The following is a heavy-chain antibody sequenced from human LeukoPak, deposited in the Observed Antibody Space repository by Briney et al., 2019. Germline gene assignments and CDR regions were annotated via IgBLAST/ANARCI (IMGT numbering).Heavy chain of an antibody. J-gene: IGHJ4*02. V-gene: IGHV1-2*02. CDR3: ARERSGTTVRGVMGY. CDR1: GYTFTGYY. Sequence: APVKVSCKASGYTFTGYYMHWVRQAPGQGLEWMGWINPNSGGTNYAQKFQGRVTMTRDTSISTAYMELSRLRSDDTAVYYCARERSGTTVRGVMGYWGQGTLVTVSS. CDR2: INPNSGGT. D-gene: IGHD3-10*01.